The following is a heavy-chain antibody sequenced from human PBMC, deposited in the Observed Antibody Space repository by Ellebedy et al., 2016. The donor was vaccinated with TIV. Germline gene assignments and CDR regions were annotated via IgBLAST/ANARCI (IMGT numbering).Heavy chain of an antibody. J-gene: IGHJ4*02. CDR1: GFTFSDYY. CDR3: ARERVGATTMRENFDY. Sequence: GGSLRLXXAASGFTFSDYYMSWIRQAPGKGLEWVSYISSSSSYTNYADSVKGRFTISRDNAKNSLYLQMNSLRAEDTAVYYCARERVGATTMRENFDYWGQGTLVTVSS. CDR2: ISSSSSYT. V-gene: IGHV3-11*06. D-gene: IGHD1-26*01.